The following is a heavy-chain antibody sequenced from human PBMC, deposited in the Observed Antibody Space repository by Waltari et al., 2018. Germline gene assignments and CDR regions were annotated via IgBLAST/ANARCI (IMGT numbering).Heavy chain of an antibody. D-gene: IGHD6-19*01. V-gene: IGHV4-34*01. CDR3: ARRKRISSRQVQRAPVAGTLGYFDY. Sequence: QVQLQQWGAGLLKPSETLSLTCAVYGGSFSGYYWSWIRQPPGKGLEWIGEINHSGSTNYNPPLRGRVTISVDTSKNQFSLKLSSVTAADTAVYYCARRKRISSRQVQRAPVAGTLGYFDYWGQGTLVTVSS. J-gene: IGHJ4*02. CDR1: GGSFSGYY. CDR2: INHSGST.